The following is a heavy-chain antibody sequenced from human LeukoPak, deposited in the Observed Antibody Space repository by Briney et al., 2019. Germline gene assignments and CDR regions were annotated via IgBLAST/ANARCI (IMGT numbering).Heavy chain of an antibody. CDR1: SVSISSGVYY. CDR2: IYYNGST. J-gene: IGHJ4*02. V-gene: IGHV4-31*03. D-gene: IGHD5-24*01. Sequence: SETLSLTCPVSSVSISSGVYYWSWIRQHPGKGLEWIGYIYYNGSTYYNPSLKSRVTISVDTSKNQFSLKLSSVTAADTAVYYCARGVRWLQLSYFDYWGQGTLVTVSS. CDR3: ARGVRWLQLSYFDY.